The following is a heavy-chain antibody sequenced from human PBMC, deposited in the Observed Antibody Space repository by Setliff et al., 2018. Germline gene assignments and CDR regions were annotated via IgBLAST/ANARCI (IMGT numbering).Heavy chain of an antibody. CDR2: ISSSSSYI. Sequence: PGGSLRLSCAASGFTFSSDPMNWVRQAPGKGLEWVSSISSSSSYIYYADSVKGRFTISRDNAKNSLYLQMNSLRAEDTAVYYCARRYSSGWAYYYYYYMDVWGKGTTVTVSS. CDR3: ARRYSSGWAYYYYYYMDV. V-gene: IGHV3-21*01. CDR1: GFTFSSDP. D-gene: IGHD6-19*01. J-gene: IGHJ6*03.